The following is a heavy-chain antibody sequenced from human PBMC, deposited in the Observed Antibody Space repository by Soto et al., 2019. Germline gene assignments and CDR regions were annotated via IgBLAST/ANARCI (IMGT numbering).Heavy chain of an antibody. Sequence: PSETLSLTCTVSGGSISNIIYFWDWIRQPPGKGLEWIGSIFYSGNTYYNPSLKSRVTISVDTPKNQFSLKLSSVTAADTAVYYCRVVPAALYYYYYDMDVWGQGTTVTVSS. CDR3: RVVPAALYYYYYDMDV. V-gene: IGHV4-39*01. D-gene: IGHD2-2*01. CDR1: GGSISNIIYF. CDR2: IFYSGNT. J-gene: IGHJ6*02.